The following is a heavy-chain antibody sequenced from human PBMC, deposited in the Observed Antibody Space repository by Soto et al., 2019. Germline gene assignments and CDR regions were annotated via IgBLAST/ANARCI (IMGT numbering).Heavy chain of an antibody. Sequence: GGSLRLSCAASGFTFSSYGMHWVRQAPGKGLEWVAVIWYDGSNKYYADSVKGRFTISRDNSKNTLYLQMNSLRAADTAVYYCARVAAWGGIYGMDVWGQGTTVTVSS. CDR1: GFTFSSYG. CDR3: ARVAAWGGIYGMDV. CDR2: IWYDGSNK. J-gene: IGHJ6*02. V-gene: IGHV3-33*01. D-gene: IGHD3-16*01.